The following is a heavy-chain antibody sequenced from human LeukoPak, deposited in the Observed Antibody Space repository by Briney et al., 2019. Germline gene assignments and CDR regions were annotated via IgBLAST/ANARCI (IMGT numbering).Heavy chain of an antibody. V-gene: IGHV3-30-3*01. CDR3: VKDRTGTYTLDY. J-gene: IGHJ4*02. CDR1: GFTFSNYA. Sequence: GGSLRLSCAATGFTFSNYAIHWGRQAQAKGREGVAFISDDGSRQHYADSVKGRFTISRDNSKNTLNLQMNSLRAEDTAVYYCVKDRTGTYTLDYWGQGTLVTVSS. CDR2: ISDDGSRQ. D-gene: IGHD3-10*01.